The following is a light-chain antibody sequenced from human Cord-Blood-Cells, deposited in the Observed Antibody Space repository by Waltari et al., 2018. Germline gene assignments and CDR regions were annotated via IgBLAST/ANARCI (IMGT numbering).Light chain of an antibody. CDR1: SLRSYY. Sequence: SSELTQDPAVSVALGQTVRITCQGDSLRSYYARWYQQKPRQAPVLVIYGKNNRPSGIPDRFSDSSSGHTASLTITGAQAEDEADYYCNSRDSSGNRWVFGGGTKLTVL. CDR3: NSRDSSGNRWV. J-gene: IGLJ3*02. CDR2: GKN. V-gene: IGLV3-19*01.